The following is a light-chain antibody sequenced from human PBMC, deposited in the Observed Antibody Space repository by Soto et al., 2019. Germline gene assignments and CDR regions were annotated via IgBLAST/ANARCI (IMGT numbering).Light chain of an antibody. CDR2: DAS. V-gene: IGKV3-20*01. CDR3: QQYGSSPWP. CDR1: QRVSNNY. J-gene: IGKJ1*01. Sequence: EIVLMQSPGTLSVFPGERATLSCRASQRVSNNYFAWYQQKPGQAPRLLIYDASSRATGIPDRFSGSGSGTDFTLTISRMEPEDFAVYHCQQYGSSPWPFGQGTKVDIK.